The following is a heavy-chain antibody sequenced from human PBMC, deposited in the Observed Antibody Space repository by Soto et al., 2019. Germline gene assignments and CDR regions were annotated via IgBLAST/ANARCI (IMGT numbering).Heavy chain of an antibody. CDR2: IIPILGIA. D-gene: IGHD3-10*01. V-gene: IGHV1-69*02. CDR1: GGTFSSYT. J-gene: IGHJ6*02. Sequence: QVQLVQSGAEVKKPGSSVKVSCKASGGTFSSYTISWVRQAPGQGLEWMGRIIPILGIANYAQKFQGRVTITADKSTSTAYMELSSLRSEDTAVYYCVNYYGSGSHGMDVWGQGTTVTVSS. CDR3: VNYYGSGSHGMDV.